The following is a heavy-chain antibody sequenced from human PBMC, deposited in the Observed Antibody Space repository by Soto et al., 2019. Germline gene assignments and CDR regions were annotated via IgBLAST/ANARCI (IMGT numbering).Heavy chain of an antibody. D-gene: IGHD2-2*01. CDR1: GYSFTSYW. V-gene: IGHV5-51*01. J-gene: IGHJ5*02. CDR3: ARSTRSKNFKYNWFDP. Sequence: PGESLKISCKGSGYSFTSYWIGWVRQMPGKGLEWMGIIYPGDSDTRYSPSFQGQVTISADKSISTAYLQWSSLKASDTAMYYWARSTRSKNFKYNWFDPWGQGTLVTVSS. CDR2: IYPGDSDT.